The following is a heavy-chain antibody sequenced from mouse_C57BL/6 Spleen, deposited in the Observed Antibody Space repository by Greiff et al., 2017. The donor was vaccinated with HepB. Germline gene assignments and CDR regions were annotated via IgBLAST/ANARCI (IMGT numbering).Heavy chain of an antibody. V-gene: IGHV1-52*01. J-gene: IGHJ1*03. D-gene: IGHD1-1*01. Sequence: VQLQQSGAELVRPGSSVKLSCKASGYTFTSYWMHWVKQRPIQGLEWIGNIDPSDSETHYNQKFKDKATLTVDKSSSTAYMQLSSLTSEDSAVYYCARAPYDCSRKGYFDVWGTGTTVTVSS. CDR2: IDPSDSET. CDR3: ARAPYDCSRKGYFDV. CDR1: GYTFTSYW.